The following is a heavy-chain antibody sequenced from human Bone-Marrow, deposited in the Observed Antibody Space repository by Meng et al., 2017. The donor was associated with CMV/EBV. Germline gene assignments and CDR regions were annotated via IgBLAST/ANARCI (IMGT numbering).Heavy chain of an antibody. D-gene: IGHD3-16*01. V-gene: IGHV3-53*01. CDR1: GFTVNIAH. J-gene: IGHJ4*02. Sequence: GESLKISCVISGFTVNIAHMNWVRQAPGKGLEWVSVICDGGNTHYADFAKGRFIISRDSSTNTLHLQMNSLRADDTALYYCAVGHDSRKVAYWGQGTLVTVSS. CDR3: AVGHDSRKVAY. CDR2: ICDGGNT.